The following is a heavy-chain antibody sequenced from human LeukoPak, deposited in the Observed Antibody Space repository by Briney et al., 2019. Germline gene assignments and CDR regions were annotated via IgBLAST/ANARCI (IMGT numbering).Heavy chain of an antibody. CDR2: IYYSGST. J-gene: IGHJ4*02. V-gene: IGHV4-39*07. D-gene: IGHD3-16*01. CDR1: GGSISSSSYY. Sequence: SETLSLTCTVSGGSISSSSYYWGWIRQPPGKGLEWIGSIYYSGSTYYNPSLKSRVTISVDTSKNQFSLKLSSVTAADTAVYYCARVRGGGLDYWGQGTLVTVSS. CDR3: ARVRGGGLDY.